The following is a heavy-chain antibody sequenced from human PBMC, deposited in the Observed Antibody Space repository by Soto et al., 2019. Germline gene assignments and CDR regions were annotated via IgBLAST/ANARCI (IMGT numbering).Heavy chain of an antibody. CDR2: IYPGDSET. CDR1: GYIFTRNW. J-gene: IGHJ4*02. CDR3: GGRVDSRGEPHYFDS. Sequence: GESLKISCQASGYIFTRNWIGWVRQMPGKGLEWMGIIYPGDSETRYGPSFQGRVTISADRSLNTVYLQWTSLKVLDTAMYYCGGRVDSRGEPHYFDSWGQGTMVTVSS. V-gene: IGHV5-51*01. D-gene: IGHD3-10*01.